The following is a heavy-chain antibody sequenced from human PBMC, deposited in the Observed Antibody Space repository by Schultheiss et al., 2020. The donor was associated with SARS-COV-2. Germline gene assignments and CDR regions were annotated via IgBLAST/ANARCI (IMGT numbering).Heavy chain of an antibody. V-gene: IGHV4-34*01. CDR2: IYHSGST. D-gene: IGHD6-19*01. J-gene: IGHJ6*02. CDR3: ARGLRIAVAGVVTCGMDV. Sequence: SQTLSLTCAVYGGSFSGYYWSWIRQPPGKGLEWIGSIYHSGSTYYNPSLKSRVTISVDTSKNQVSLKVRSVTAADTAVYYCARGLRIAVAGVVTCGMDVWGQGTTVTVSS. CDR1: GGSFSGYY.